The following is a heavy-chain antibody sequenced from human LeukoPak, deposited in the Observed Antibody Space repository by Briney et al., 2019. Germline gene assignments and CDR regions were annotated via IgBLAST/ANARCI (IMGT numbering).Heavy chain of an antibody. D-gene: IGHD3-10*01. CDR2: TNPNSGNT. J-gene: IGHJ4*02. Sequence: ASVKVSCKASGYTFTSYDINWVRQATGRGLEWMGWTNPNSGNTGYAQKFQGRVTITRNTSISTAYMELSSLRSEDTAVYYCARGLGGSGSYITDFDYWGQGTLVTVSS. CDR3: ARGLGGSGSYITDFDY. CDR1: GYTFTSYD. V-gene: IGHV1-8*03.